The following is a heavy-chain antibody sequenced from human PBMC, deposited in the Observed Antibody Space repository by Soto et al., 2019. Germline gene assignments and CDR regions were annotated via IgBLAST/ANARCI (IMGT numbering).Heavy chain of an antibody. J-gene: IGHJ5*02. Sequence: SLTCTVSGGSVSSGDYYWSWIRQPPGKGLEWIGYIYYSGSTYYNPSLKSRVTISVDTSKNQFSLKLSSVTAADTAVYYCARVDTDWFDPWGQGTLVTVYS. CDR2: IYYSGST. CDR1: GGSVSSGDYY. V-gene: IGHV4-30-4*01. CDR3: ARVDTDWFDP.